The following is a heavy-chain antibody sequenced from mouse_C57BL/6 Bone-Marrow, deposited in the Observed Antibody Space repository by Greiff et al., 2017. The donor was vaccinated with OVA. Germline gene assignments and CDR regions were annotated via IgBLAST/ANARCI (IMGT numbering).Heavy chain of an antibody. CDR2: INPNNGGT. CDR1: GYTFTDYN. Sequence: VQLQQSGPELVKPGASVKIPCKASGYTFTDYNMDWVKQSHGKSLEWIGDINPNNGGTIYNQKFKGKATLTVDKSSSTAYMELRSLTSEDTAVYYCARNGNFYYGSSYYFDYWGQGTTLTVSS. J-gene: IGHJ2*01. D-gene: IGHD1-1*01. CDR3: ARNGNFYYGSSYYFDY. V-gene: IGHV1-18*01.